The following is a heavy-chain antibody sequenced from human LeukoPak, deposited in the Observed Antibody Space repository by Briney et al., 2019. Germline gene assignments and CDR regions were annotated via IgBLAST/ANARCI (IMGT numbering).Heavy chain of an antibody. CDR3: ARGRGRQATDAFDI. J-gene: IGHJ3*02. D-gene: IGHD3-16*01. CDR2: IYPGDSDT. CDR1: EDSFTNYW. V-gene: IGHV5-51*01. Sequence: GESLKISCKGSEDSFTNYWIGWVRQMPGKGLECMGIIYPGDSDTRYSPSFQGQVTISADKSISTAYLQCSSLKASDTAMYYCARGRGRQATDAFDIWGQGTMVTVSS.